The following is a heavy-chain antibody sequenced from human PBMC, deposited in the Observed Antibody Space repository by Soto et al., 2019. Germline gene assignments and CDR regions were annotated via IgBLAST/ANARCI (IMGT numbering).Heavy chain of an antibody. J-gene: IGHJ4*02. V-gene: IGHV1-69*13. CDR1: GGTFSSYR. CDR3: VRDSAAKLSSX. CDR2: IVPIYRTA. Sequence: ASVKVSCKASGGTFSSYRINWVRQAPGQGLEWVGGIVPIYRTADYAQKFQGRVTITADESARTSYMELRSLNSQDTAVYYCVRDSAAKLSSXWGQGTLVTVSX. D-gene: IGHD6-13*01.